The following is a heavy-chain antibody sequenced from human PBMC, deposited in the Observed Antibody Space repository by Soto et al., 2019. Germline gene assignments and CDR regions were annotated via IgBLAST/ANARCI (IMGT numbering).Heavy chain of an antibody. Sequence: EVQLLESGGGLVQPGGSLRLSCAASGFTFSSFVMNWVRQAPGKGLEWVSTISPGADVSHYTGSVKGRFTISRDNSRRTLHLQMDSLRVEDAAVYFCVRRAITATTKWGAFDVWGQGTAVTVSS. CDR1: GFTFSSFV. J-gene: IGHJ3*01. V-gene: IGHV3-23*01. CDR2: ISPGADVS. D-gene: IGHD1-20*01. CDR3: VRRAITATTKWGAFDV.